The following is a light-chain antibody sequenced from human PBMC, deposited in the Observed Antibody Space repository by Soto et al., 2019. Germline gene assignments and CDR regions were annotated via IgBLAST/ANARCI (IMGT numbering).Light chain of an antibody. CDR2: RNN. Sequence: QSVLTQPPSASGTPGQRVTISCSGSSSNIGSNYVYWYQQLPGTAPKLLIYRNNQRPSGVPDRFSGSKSGTSASLAISGLRSEDEADYYCSSYRSSNTPFVFGTGTKVTVL. J-gene: IGLJ1*01. CDR3: SSYRSSNTPFV. V-gene: IGLV1-47*01. CDR1: SSNIGSNY.